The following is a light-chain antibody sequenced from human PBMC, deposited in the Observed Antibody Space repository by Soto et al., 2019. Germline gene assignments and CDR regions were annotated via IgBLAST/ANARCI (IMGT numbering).Light chain of an antibody. V-gene: IGKV3-20*01. CDR3: HLYGSLIIT. J-gene: IGKJ3*01. CDR1: QSVTSSY. CDR2: GAS. Sequence: EIVLTQSPGTLSLSPGERATLSCRASQSVTSSYLAWYQQKPGQAPRLLIYGASSRATGIPDRFGGSGSGTDFTLTISRLEPEDFAVYYCHLYGSLIITFGPGTKVDIK.